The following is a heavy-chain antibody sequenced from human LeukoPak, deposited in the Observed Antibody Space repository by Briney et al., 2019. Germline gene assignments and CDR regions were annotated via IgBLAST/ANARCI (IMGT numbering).Heavy chain of an antibody. V-gene: IGHV1-3*01. CDR1: GYTFTSYA. CDR2: INAGNGNT. D-gene: IGHD3-22*01. J-gene: IGHJ3*02. CDR3: ARGSPYYDSSGYYYRRAFDI. Sequence: ASVKVSCKASGYTFTSYAMHWVRQAPGQRLEWMGWINAGNGNTKYSQKFQGRVTMTRDTSTSTVYMELSSLRSEDTAVYYCARGSPYYDSSGYYYRRAFDIWGQGTMVTVSS.